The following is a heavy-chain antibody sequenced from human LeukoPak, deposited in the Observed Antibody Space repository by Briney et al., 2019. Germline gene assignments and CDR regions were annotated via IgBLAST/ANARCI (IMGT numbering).Heavy chain of an antibody. V-gene: IGHV1-46*01. D-gene: IGHD1-26*01. CDR1: GYTFTSYY. Sequence: ASVKVSCKASGYTFTSYYMHWVRQAPGQGLEWMGIINPSGGSTSYAQKFQGRVTMTRNTSISTAYMELSSLRSEDTAVYYCARWGVVGAIDYWGQGTLVTVSS. CDR3: ARWGVVGAIDY. CDR2: INPSGGST. J-gene: IGHJ4*02.